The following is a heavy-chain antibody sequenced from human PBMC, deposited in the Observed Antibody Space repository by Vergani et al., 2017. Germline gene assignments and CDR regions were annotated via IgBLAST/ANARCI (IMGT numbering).Heavy chain of an antibody. CDR1: GYTFTGYY. CDR3: ARSSRITMVRGVTDY. V-gene: IGHV1-2*02. Sequence: QVQLVQSGAEVKKPGASVKVSCKASGYTFTGYYMHWVRQAPGQGLEWMGWINPNSCGPNYAQKFQGRVTMTRDTSISTAYMELSRLRSDDTAVYYCARSSRITMVRGVTDYWGQGTLVTVSS. J-gene: IGHJ4*02. CDR2: INPNSCGP. D-gene: IGHD3-10*01.